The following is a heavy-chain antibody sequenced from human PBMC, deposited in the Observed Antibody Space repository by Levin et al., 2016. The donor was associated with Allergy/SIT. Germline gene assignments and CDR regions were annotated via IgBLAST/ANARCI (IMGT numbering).Heavy chain of an antibody. J-gene: IGHJ4*02. V-gene: IGHV3-33*01. D-gene: IGHD3-22*01. CDR3: ARAISSGYYYRGFDY. Sequence: VRQMPGKGLEWVAVIWYDGSNKYYADSVKGRFTISRDNSKNTLYLQMNSLRAEDTAVYYCARAISSGYYYRGFDYWGQGTLVTVSS. CDR2: IWYDGSNK.